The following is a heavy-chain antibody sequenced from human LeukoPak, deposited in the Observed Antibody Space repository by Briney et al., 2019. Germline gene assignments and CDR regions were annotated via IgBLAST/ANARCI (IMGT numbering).Heavy chain of an antibody. J-gene: IGHJ6*02. CDR3: ASQNPNSRKHYYYYGMDV. V-gene: IGHV3-53*04. D-gene: IGHD4-23*01. CDR2: IYSGGST. CDR1: GFTVSSNY. Sequence: GGSLRLSCAASGFTVSSNYMSWVRQAPGKGLEWVSVIYSGGSTYYADSVKGRFTISRHNSKNTLYLQMNSLRAEDTAVYYCASQNPNSRKHYYYYGMDVWGQGTTVTVSS.